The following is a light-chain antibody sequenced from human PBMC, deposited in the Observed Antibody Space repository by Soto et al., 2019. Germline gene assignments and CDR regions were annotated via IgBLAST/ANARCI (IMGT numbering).Light chain of an antibody. CDR1: QSVRNNY. CDR3: QQYGSSPPYT. CDR2: GSS. Sequence: EVVLTQSPGTLSLSPGERATLSCRASQSVRNNYLAWYQQKPGQSPKLLIFGSSDRATGIPDGFSGSGSGTDFTLTISRLEPEDVAVYYCQQYGSSPPYTFGQGTKLEIK. J-gene: IGKJ2*01. V-gene: IGKV3-20*01.